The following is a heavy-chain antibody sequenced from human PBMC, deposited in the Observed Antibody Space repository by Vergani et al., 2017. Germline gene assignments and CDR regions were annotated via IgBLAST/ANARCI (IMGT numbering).Heavy chain of an antibody. CDR2: IYYSGST. V-gene: IGHV4-59*01. J-gene: IGHJ4*02. CDR1: GGSISSYY. D-gene: IGHD4-23*01. CDR3: ARGDYGGNLFDY. Sequence: QVQLQESGPGLVKPSETLSLTCTVFGGSISSYYWSWIRQPPGKGLEWIGYIYYSGSTNYNPSLKSRVTISVDTSKNQFSLKLSSVTAADTAVYYCARGDYGGNLFDYWGQGTLVTVSS.